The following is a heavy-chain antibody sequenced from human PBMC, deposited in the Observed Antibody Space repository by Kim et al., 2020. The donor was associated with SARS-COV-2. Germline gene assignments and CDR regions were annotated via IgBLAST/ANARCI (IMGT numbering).Heavy chain of an antibody. V-gene: IGHV4-59*01. J-gene: IGHJ5*02. Sequence: SETLSLTCTVSGGSISSYYWSWIRQPPGKGLEWIVYIYYSGSTNYNPSLKSRVTISVDTSKNQFSLKLSSVTAADTAVYYCARDAKYCSSTSCYGFDPWGQGTLVTVSS. CDR2: IYYSGST. D-gene: IGHD2-2*01. CDR1: GGSISSYY. CDR3: ARDAKYCSSTSCYGFDP.